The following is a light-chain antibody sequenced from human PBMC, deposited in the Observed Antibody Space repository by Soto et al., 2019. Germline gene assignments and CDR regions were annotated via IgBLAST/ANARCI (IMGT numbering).Light chain of an antibody. CDR3: HEYNTWPTWT. V-gene: IGKV3-15*01. CDR1: QGLNRH. CDR2: GAY. Sequence: ETVMTQSPATLSVSPRAISTLSCRTSQGLNRHLAWYQKKLGQAPRVIIYGAYTRATGIPARFSVSVSGTEFVLTISSLQSEDFAVYYCHEYNTWPTWTFGQGTKVDIK. J-gene: IGKJ1*01.